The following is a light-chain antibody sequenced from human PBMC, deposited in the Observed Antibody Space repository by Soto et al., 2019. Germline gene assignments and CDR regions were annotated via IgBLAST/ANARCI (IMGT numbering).Light chain of an antibody. J-gene: IGKJ1*01. CDR1: KSVGTN. Sequence: EIVMTQSPPPLSLSPGEGAPSSSRAIKSVGTNLAWYQQKPGQAPGLLIYGASTRATGIPARFSGSGSGTEFTLTISSLQSEDFAVYYCQQYNNWPGTFGQGTKVEIK. CDR2: GAS. CDR3: QQYNNWPGT. V-gene: IGKV3-15*01.